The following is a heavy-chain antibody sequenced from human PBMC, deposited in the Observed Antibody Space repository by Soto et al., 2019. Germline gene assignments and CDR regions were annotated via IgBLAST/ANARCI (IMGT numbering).Heavy chain of an antibody. D-gene: IGHD3-22*01. Sequence: SVKVSCKASGGTFSSYAISWVRQAPGQGLEWMGGIIPIFGTANYAQKFQGRVTITADESTSTAYMELSSLRSEDTAVYYCASTLYYYDSSGYWDYWGQGTLVTVSS. CDR3: ASTLYYYDSSGYWDY. CDR2: IIPIFGTA. V-gene: IGHV1-69*01. J-gene: IGHJ4*02. CDR1: GGTFSSYA.